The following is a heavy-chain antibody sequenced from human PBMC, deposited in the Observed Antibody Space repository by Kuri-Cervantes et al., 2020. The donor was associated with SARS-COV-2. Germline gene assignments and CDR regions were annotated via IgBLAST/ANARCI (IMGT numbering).Heavy chain of an antibody. CDR2: IYYSGST. Sequence: SEILSLTCTASGGSISSSSYYWGWIRQPPGKGLEWIGSIYYSGSTYYNPSLKSRVTISVDTSKNQFSLKLSSVTAADTAVYYCARRNSPYSSSSYYFDYWGQGTLVTVSS. CDR1: GGSISSSSYY. CDR3: ARRNSPYSSSSYYFDY. V-gene: IGHV4-39*01. D-gene: IGHD6-13*01. J-gene: IGHJ4*02.